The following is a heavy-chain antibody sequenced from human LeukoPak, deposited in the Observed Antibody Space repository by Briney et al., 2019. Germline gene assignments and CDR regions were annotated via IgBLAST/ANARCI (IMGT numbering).Heavy chain of an antibody. CDR3: ASFGKDYYDSSGYYYSGWYFDL. J-gene: IGHJ2*01. D-gene: IGHD3-22*01. Sequence: GGSLRLSCAASGFTFSSYSMNWVRQAPGKGLEWVSSISSSSSYIYYADSVKGRFTISRDNAKNSLYPQMNSLRAEDTAVYYCASFGKDYYDSSGYYYSGWYFDLWGRGTLVTVSS. CDR1: GFTFSSYS. CDR2: ISSSSSYI. V-gene: IGHV3-21*01.